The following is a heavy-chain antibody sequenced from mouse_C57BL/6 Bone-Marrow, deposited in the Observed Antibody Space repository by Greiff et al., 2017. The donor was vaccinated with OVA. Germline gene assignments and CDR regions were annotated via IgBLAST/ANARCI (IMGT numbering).Heavy chain of an antibody. CDR1: GYTFTDYY. Sequence: VQLQQSGAELVRSGASVKLSCKASGYTFTDYYINWVKQRPGQGLEWIARIYPGSGNTYYNEKFKGKATLTAEKSSSTAYMQLSSLTSEDSAVYFCARGRGNYVFYAMDYWGQGTSVTVSS. D-gene: IGHD2-1*01. CDR3: ARGRGNYVFYAMDY. V-gene: IGHV1-76*01. CDR2: IYPGSGNT. J-gene: IGHJ4*01.